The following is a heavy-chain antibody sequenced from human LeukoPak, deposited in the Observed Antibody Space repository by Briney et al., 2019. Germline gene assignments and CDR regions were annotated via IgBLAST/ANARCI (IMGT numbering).Heavy chain of an antibody. V-gene: IGHV3-48*03. CDR1: GFTFSSYE. CDR3: ASPAGVNPILGYSNGWYFST. CDR2: ISSSGSRI. Sequence: PGGSLRLSCAASGFTFSSYEMNWVRQAPGKGLEWVSYISSSGSRIYFADSVKGQFTISRDNAKNSLYLQMNSLRAEDTAVYYCASPAGVNPILGYSNGWYFSTWGQGTQVTVSS. D-gene: IGHD6-19*01. J-gene: IGHJ5*02.